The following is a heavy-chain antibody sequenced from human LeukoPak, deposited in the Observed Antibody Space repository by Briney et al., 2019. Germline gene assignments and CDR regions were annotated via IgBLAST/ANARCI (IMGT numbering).Heavy chain of an antibody. CDR1: GFTFDDYA. CDR3: AKSLGSGSGWYLFTPIPPDY. CDR2: ISWNSGSI. Sequence: SGGSLRLSCAASGFTFDDYAMHWVRQAPGKGLEWVSGISWNSGSIGYADSVKGRFTISRDNAKNSLYLQMNSLRAEDTALYYCAKSLGSGSGWYLFTPIPPDYWGQGTLVTVSS. J-gene: IGHJ4*02. D-gene: IGHD6-19*01. V-gene: IGHV3-9*01.